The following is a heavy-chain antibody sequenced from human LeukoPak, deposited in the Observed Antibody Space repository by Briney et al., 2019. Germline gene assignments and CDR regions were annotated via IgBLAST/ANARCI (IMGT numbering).Heavy chain of an antibody. Sequence: PSGTLSLTCAVSGASISTHLWWGWVRQPAGKGLEWIGRIYTSGSTNYNPSLKSRVTMSVDTSKNQFSLKLSSVTAADTAVYYCARHPDYYYYMDVWGKGTTVTISS. J-gene: IGHJ6*03. CDR2: IYTSGST. CDR3: ARHPDYYYYMDV. CDR1: GASISTHLW. V-gene: IGHV4-4*07.